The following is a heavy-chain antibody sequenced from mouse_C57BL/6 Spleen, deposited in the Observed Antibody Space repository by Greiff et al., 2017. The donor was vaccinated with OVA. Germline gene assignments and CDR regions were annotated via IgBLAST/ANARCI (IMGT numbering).Heavy chain of an antibody. J-gene: IGHJ2*01. D-gene: IGHD1-1*01. V-gene: IGHV1-74*01. CDR3: ARVITTAGFDY. CDR1: GYTFTSYW. Sequence: QVQLKQPGAELVKPGASVKVSCKASGYTFTSYWMHWVKQRPGQGLEWIGRIHPSDSDTNYNQKFKGKATLTVDKSSSTAYMELRSLTSEDSAVYYCARVITTAGFDYWGQGTTLTVSS. CDR2: IHPSDSDT.